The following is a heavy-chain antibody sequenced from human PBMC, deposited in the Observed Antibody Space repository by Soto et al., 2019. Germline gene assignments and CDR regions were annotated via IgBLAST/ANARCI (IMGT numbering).Heavy chain of an antibody. J-gene: IGHJ4*02. D-gene: IGHD6-19*01. CDR3: AREGAVAPQFDY. CDR2: IKQDGSEK. V-gene: IGHV3-7*03. CDR1: GSPFGSFW. Sequence: EVQLVESGGGLVQPGGPLGFSCAASGSPFGSFWMSWVRRAPGKGLEWVANIKQDGSEKYYVDSVKGRFTISRDNAKNSLYLQMNSPRAEDTAVYYCAREGAVAPQFDYWGQGTLVTVSS.